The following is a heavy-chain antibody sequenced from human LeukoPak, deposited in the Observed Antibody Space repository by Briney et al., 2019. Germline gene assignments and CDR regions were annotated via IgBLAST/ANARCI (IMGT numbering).Heavy chain of an antibody. V-gene: IGHV1-24*01. CDR3: AADQRNRYFDWRGQFDP. CDR2: FDPEDGET. J-gene: IGHJ5*02. Sequence: ASVKVSCKVSGYTLTELSMHWVRQAPGRGLEWMGGFDPEDGETIYAQKFQGRVTMTEDTSTDTAYMELSSLRSEDTAVYYCAADQRNRYFDWRGQFDPWGQGTLVTVSS. CDR1: GYTLTELS. D-gene: IGHD3-9*01.